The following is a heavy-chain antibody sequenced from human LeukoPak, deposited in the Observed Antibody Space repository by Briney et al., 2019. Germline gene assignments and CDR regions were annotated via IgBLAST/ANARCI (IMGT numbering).Heavy chain of an antibody. CDR2: ISAYGGDT. CDR3: ARDLTGSYYDTSGYYAY. CDR1: DYTFITYG. V-gene: IGHV1-18*01. D-gene: IGHD3-22*01. J-gene: IGHJ4*02. Sequence: ASVKVSCKASDYTFITYGVTWVRQAPGQGLEWMGWISAYGGDTKYAQKLQGRVTMTTDTSTSTVYMELRSLRSDDTAVYYCARDLTGSYYDTSGYYAYWGQGTLVTVSS.